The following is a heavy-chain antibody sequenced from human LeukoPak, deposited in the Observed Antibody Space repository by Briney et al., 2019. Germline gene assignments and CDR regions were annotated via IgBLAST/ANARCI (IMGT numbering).Heavy chain of an antibody. D-gene: IGHD3-22*01. J-gene: IGHJ4*02. CDR1: NASIISSSYS. CDR3: AIQKILDDNYDSSGYYVDQ. CDR2: IYYRGRT. V-gene: IGHV4-39*01. Sequence: SETLSLTCSVSNASIISSSYSWGWIRQPPGKGLEWIGSIYYRGRTYYNPSLKIRVTISADTSKNQFSLNLNSVTASDTAVYYCAIQKILDDNYDSSGYYVDQGGQGSLVTVSS.